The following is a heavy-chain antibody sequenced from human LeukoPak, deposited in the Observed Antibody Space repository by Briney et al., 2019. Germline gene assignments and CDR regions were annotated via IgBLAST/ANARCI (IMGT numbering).Heavy chain of an antibody. CDR1: GDSVRTSNSY. CDR2: MYYSGNT. Sequence: PSETLSLTCTVFGDSVRTSNSYWGRIRQPPGKGLEWIVSMYYSGNTYYNPSLKSRVTISVDTSKNQLSLRLSSVTAADTAVYYCARHPHYYFDDSARWGQGTLVTVSS. V-gene: IGHV4-39*01. CDR3: ARHPHYYFDDSAR. D-gene: IGHD3-22*01. J-gene: IGHJ4*02.